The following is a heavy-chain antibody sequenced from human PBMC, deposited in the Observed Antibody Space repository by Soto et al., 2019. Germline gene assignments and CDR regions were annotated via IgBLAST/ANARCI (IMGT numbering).Heavy chain of an antibody. CDR1: GGSISSGGYS. Sequence: PSETLSLTCAVSGGSISSGGYSWSWIRQPPGKGLEWIGYIYHSGSTYYNPSLKSRVTISVDRSKNQFSLKLSSVTAADTAVYYCARVVKYYDILTGYYQETNWFDPWGQGTLVTVSS. V-gene: IGHV4-30-2*01. CDR3: ARVVKYYDILTGYYQETNWFDP. D-gene: IGHD3-9*01. CDR2: IYHSGST. J-gene: IGHJ5*02.